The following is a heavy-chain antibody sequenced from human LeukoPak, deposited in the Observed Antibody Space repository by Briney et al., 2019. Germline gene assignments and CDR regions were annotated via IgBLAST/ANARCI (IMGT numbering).Heavy chain of an antibody. V-gene: IGHV4-4*02. D-gene: IGHD6-19*01. CDR2: IHHSGNT. J-gene: IGHJ4*02. CDR1: GASISTNYW. CDR3: ASRTGWYRYDY. Sequence: PSETLSLTCSVSGASISTNYWWGWVRQPPGKGLEWIGEIHHSGNTNYHPSLKSRLAISVDKSKTQFSLKLTSVTAADTAVYFCASRTGWYRYDYWGQGTLVTVSS.